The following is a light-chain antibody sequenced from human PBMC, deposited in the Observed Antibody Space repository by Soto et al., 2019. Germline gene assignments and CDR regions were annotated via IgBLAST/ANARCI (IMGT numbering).Light chain of an antibody. Sequence: EIVLTQPPGTLSLSPGERATLSCRASQSVSSSYLAWYQRKPGQAPRLLIYGASSRATGIPDRFSGSGSGTDFTLTISRLEPEDFAVYYCQQYGSSPVTFGPGTKVDIK. V-gene: IGKV3-20*01. CDR1: QSVSSSY. CDR2: GAS. J-gene: IGKJ3*01. CDR3: QQYGSSPVT.